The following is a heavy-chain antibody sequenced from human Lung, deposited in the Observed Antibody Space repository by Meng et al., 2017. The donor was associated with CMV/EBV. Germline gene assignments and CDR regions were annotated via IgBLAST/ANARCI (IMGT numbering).Heavy chain of an antibody. Sequence: GSLRLSXTVSGGSISSYYWSWIRQPPGKGLEWIGYIYYSGSTNYNPSLKSRVTISVDTSKNQFSLKLSSVTAADTAVYYCARGGYYDFWSGYSYYYYYGMDVWGQGPRSPSP. V-gene: IGHV4-59*01. J-gene: IGHJ6*02. CDR3: ARGGYYDFWSGYSYYYYYGMDV. CDR2: IYYSGST. D-gene: IGHD3-3*01. CDR1: GGSISSYY.